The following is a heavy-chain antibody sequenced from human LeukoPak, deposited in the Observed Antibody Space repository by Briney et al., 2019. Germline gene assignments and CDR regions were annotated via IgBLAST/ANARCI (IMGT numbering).Heavy chain of an antibody. CDR1: GFTFSGSW. CDR3: AAWNSDWEFAY. J-gene: IGHJ4*02. Sequence: PGGSLRLSCAASGFTFSGSWMTWVRQAPGKGLEWVAHIKEDGSDKYYVDSVTGRFTISRDNTKNSLYLQMSSLRAEDTDVHYCAAWNSDWEFAYWGQGTLVSVSS. D-gene: IGHD1/OR15-1a*01. V-gene: IGHV3-7*05. CDR2: IKEDGSDK.